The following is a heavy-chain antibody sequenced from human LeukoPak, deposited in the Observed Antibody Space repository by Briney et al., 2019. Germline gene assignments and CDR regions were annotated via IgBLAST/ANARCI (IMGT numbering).Heavy chain of an antibody. CDR2: IKQDRSEK. CDR1: GFTFTNYW. V-gene: IGHV3-7*01. J-gene: IGHJ4*02. CDR3: ARESFAARWD. D-gene: IGHD6-6*01. Sequence: GGSLRLSCAASGFTFTNYWMSWVRQAPGKGLELVANIKQDRSEKYYVDSVKGRFTISRDNAKNSLYLQMNSLRAEDTAVYYCARESFAARWDWGQGTLVTVSS.